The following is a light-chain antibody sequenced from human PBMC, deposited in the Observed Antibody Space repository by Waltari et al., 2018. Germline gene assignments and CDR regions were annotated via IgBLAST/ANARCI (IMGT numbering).Light chain of an antibody. V-gene: IGLV1-47*01. J-gene: IGLJ1*01. CDR1: SSTIGRNY. Sequence: QSVLTQPPSASGTPGQRVTLSCSGTSSTIGRNYVFWFHQLPGTAPKALIYKDNQRPSGVPDRFSGSKSGTSASLAISGLRSEDEADYYCATWDDSLSGYVFGSGTKVAVL. CDR2: KDN. CDR3: ATWDDSLSGYV.